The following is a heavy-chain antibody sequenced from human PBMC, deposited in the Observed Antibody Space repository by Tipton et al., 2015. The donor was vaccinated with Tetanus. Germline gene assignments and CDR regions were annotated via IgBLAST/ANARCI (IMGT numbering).Heavy chain of an antibody. CDR1: GGSISTDSPF. J-gene: IGHJ3*01. D-gene: IGHD2-15*01. Sequence: TLSLTCAVSGGSISTDSPFWGWIRQPPGKGLEWIGGISSSGGAYYNPSLRGRVTMSGDTSKSQLSLQLTSATAADTATYYCARRRARPAAGSAFDLWGRGTVVTVSS. CDR3: ARRRARPAAGSAFDL. V-gene: IGHV4-39*01. CDR2: ISSSGGA.